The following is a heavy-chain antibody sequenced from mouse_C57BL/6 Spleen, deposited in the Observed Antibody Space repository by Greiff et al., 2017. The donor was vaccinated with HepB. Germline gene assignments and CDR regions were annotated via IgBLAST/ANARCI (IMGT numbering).Heavy chain of an antibody. CDR2: IYPGDGDT. V-gene: IGHV1-82*01. CDR3: ARSIYYDYFYWYFDV. D-gene: IGHD2-4*01. Sequence: VQLQQSGPELVKPGASVKISCKASGYAFSSSRMNWVKQRPGKGLEWIGRIYPGDGDTNYNGKFKGKATLTADKSSSTAYMQLSSLTSEDSAVYFCARSIYYDYFYWYFDVWGTGTTVTVSS. CDR1: GYAFSSSR. J-gene: IGHJ1*03.